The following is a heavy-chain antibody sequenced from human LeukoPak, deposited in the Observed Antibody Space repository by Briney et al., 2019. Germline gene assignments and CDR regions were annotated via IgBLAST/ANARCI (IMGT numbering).Heavy chain of an antibody. CDR3: TTDAFYYYGMDV. V-gene: IGHV3-15*01. J-gene: IGHJ6*02. CDR1: GFTFSNAW. Sequence: GGSLRLSCVASGFTFSNAWMSWVRQAPGKGLEGVGRIKSKPDGGTTDYAAPVKGRFSFSRDESKNTLYLQMNRLKTEDTAVYYCTTDAFYYYGMDVWGPGTTVTVSS. CDR2: IKSKPDGGTT.